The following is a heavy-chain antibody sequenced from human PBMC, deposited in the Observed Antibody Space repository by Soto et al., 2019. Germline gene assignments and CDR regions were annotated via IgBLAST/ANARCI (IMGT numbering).Heavy chain of an antibody. CDR3: AREGFRCSVGSCSSGGAFDI. CDR2: IWYDGSNK. CDR1: GFTFSSYG. V-gene: IGHV3-33*01. J-gene: IGHJ3*02. D-gene: IGHD2-15*01. Sequence: QVQLVESGGGVVPPGRSLRLSCAASGFTFSSYGMHWVRQAPGKGLEWVAVIWYDGSNKYYADSVKGRFTISRDNSKNTLHLQMNSLRVEDTAVYYCAREGFRCSVGSCSSGGAFDIWGQGTMVTVSS.